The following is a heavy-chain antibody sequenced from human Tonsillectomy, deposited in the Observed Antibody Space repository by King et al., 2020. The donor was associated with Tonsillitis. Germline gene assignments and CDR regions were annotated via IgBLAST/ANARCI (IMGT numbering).Heavy chain of an antibody. CDR1: GYSFNSYW. D-gene: IGHD2-15*01. CDR2: IYPDDSDT. J-gene: IGHJ4*02. CDR3: AKGSEYCGGGSCAATYFFDN. Sequence: QLVQSGAEVKKPGESLKISCKASGYSFNSYWIGWVRQMPGKGLEWMGIIYPDDSDTRYSPSFQGQVTISADKSSNTAYLQWSSLRASDTAMYYCAKGSEYCGGGSCAATYFFDNWGQGTLVTVSS. V-gene: IGHV5-51*01.